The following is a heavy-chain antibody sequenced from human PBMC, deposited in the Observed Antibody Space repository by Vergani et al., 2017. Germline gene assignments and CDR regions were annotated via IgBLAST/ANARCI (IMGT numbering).Heavy chain of an antibody. CDR2: ISSSSSYI. J-gene: IGHJ2*01. CDR3: AREGCSSTSCYAGWYFDL. Sequence: EVQLLESGGGLVKPGGSLRLSCAASGFTFSSYSTNWVRQVLGKGLMFVQSISSSSSYIYYADSVKGRFPISKDNAKNSLYLQMNSLRAEDTAVYYCAREGCSSTSCYAGWYFDLWGGGTLITVSS. D-gene: IGHD2-2*01. V-gene: IGHV3-21*01. CDR1: GFTFSSYS.